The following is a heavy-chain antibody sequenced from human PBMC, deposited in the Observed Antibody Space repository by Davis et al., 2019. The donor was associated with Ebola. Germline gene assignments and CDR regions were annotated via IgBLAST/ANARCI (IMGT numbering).Heavy chain of an antibody. Sequence: MPSETLSLTCTVSGDSVTSSHWNWIRQPPGKGLEWVGSVHSTGTSNFKPSLKGRVTVSLDTSKNQFSLRLTSVTAADTAVYYCARRDGSSGWYNYYGMDVWGQGTTVTVSS. CDR1: GDSVTSSH. CDR2: VHSTGTS. D-gene: IGHD6-19*01. V-gene: IGHV4-59*02. CDR3: ARRDGSSGWYNYYGMDV. J-gene: IGHJ6*02.